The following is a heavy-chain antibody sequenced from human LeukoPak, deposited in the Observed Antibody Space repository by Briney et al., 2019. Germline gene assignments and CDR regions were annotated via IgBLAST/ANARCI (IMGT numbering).Heavy chain of an antibody. CDR1: GASISGYY. Sequence: SETLSLTCTVSGASISGYYWGWIRQPPGKGLEWIGCIYYTGITNYNPSLKSRVTISVDTSKNQFSLKLSSVTAADTAVYYCARPRAYCGGDCYSYTFDIWGRGTMVTVSS. D-gene: IGHD2-21*02. V-gene: IGHV4-59*08. J-gene: IGHJ3*02. CDR3: ARPRAYCGGDCYSYTFDI. CDR2: IYYTGIT.